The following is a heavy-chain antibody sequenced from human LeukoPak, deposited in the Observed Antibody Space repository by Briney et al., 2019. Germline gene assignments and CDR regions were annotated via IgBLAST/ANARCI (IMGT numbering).Heavy chain of an antibody. Sequence: GGSLRLSCAASGFTYNTCAMTWLRQAPGKGLEWVADITRRGDNTYYADSVKGRFTISRDNSKNTLFLEMNSLRAEDTAIYFCVKDHKSGRFFDYWGQGTLVAVSA. J-gene: IGHJ4*02. CDR1: GFTYNTCA. D-gene: IGHD3-16*01. V-gene: IGHV3-23*01. CDR3: VKDHKSGRFFDY. CDR2: ITRRGDNT.